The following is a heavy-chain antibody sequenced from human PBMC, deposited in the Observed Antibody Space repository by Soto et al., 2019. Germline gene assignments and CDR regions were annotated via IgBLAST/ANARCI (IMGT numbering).Heavy chain of an antibody. CDR2: IIPIFGTA. Sequence: VASVKVSCKASGGTFSSYAISWVRQAPGQGLEWMGGIIPIFGTANYAQKFQGRVTITADESTSTAYMELSSLRSEDTAVYYCASNRYDSSGYYLGYYGMDVWGQGTTVTVSS. J-gene: IGHJ6*02. CDR3: ASNRYDSSGYYLGYYGMDV. V-gene: IGHV1-69*13. CDR1: GGTFSSYA. D-gene: IGHD3-22*01.